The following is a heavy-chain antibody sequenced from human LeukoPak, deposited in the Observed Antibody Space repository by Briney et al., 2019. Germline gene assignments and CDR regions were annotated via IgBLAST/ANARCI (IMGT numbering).Heavy chain of an antibody. D-gene: IGHD3-3*01. CDR2: ISAYNGNT. CDR1: GYTFTSYG. J-gene: IGHJ5*02. V-gene: IGHV1-18*01. Sequence: ASVKVSCKASGYTFTSYGISWVRQAPGQGLEWMGWISAYNGNTDYAQKLQGRVTMTTDTSTSTAYMELRSLRSDDTAVYYCARDHDFWSGYGRSNWFDPRGQGTLVTVSS. CDR3: ARDHDFWSGYGRSNWFDP.